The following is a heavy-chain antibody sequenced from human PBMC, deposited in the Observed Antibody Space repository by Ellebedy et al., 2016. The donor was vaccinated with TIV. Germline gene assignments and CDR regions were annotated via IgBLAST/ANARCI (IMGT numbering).Heavy chain of an antibody. CDR1: GGSISSYY. CDR3: ARDTNTGYSSSWYPPAYYGMDV. J-gene: IGHJ6*02. D-gene: IGHD6-13*01. Sequence: SETLSLTXTVSGGSISSYYWSWIRQPPGKGLEWIGYIYYSGSTNYNPSLKSRVTISVDTSKNQFSLKLSSVTAADTAVYYCARDTNTGYSSSWYPPAYYGMDVWGQGTTVTVSS. V-gene: IGHV4-59*12. CDR2: IYYSGST.